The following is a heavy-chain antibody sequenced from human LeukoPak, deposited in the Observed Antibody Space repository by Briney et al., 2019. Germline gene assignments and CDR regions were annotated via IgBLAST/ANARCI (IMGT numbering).Heavy chain of an antibody. J-gene: IGHJ4*02. V-gene: IGHV3-33*06. CDR3: AKFSRYYYDSSGYYSFDY. Sequence: GGSLRLSCAASGFTFSSYGMHWVRQAPGKGLEWVAVIWYDGSNKYYADSVKGRFTISRDNSKNTLYLQMNSLRAEDTAVYYCAKFSRYYYDSSGYYSFDYWGQGTLVTVSS. CDR1: GFTFSSYG. CDR2: IWYDGSNK. D-gene: IGHD3-22*01.